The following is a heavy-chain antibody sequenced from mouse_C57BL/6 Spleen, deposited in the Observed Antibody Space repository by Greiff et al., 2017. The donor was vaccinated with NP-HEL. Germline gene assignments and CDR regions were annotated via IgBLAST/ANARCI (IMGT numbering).Heavy chain of an antibody. V-gene: IGHV1-69*01. Sequence: VQLQQPGAELVMPGASVKLSCKASGYTFTSYWMHWVKQRPGQGLEWIGEIDPSDSYTNYNQKFKGKSKLTVDKSSSTAYMQLSSLTSEDSAVYYCARHYGSSYGAMDYWGQGTSVTVSS. CDR2: IDPSDSYT. CDR1: GYTFTSYW. CDR3: ARHYGSSYGAMDY. J-gene: IGHJ4*01. D-gene: IGHD1-1*01.